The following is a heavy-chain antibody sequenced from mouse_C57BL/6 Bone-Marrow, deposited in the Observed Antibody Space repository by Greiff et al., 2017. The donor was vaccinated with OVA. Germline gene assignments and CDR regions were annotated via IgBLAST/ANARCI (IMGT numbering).Heavy chain of an antibody. CDR3: AIDSSGPHYCDY. D-gene: IGHD3-2*02. CDR1: GYTFTDHT. CDR2: IYPRDGST. J-gene: IGHJ2*01. V-gene: IGHV1-78*01. Sequence: VKLMESDAELVKPGASVKISCKVSGYTFTDHTIHWLKQRPEQGLEWIGYIYPRDGSTKYNEKFKGKATLTADKSSSTAYMQLNSLTSEDSAVYFCAIDSSGPHYCDYWGQGTTLTVSS.